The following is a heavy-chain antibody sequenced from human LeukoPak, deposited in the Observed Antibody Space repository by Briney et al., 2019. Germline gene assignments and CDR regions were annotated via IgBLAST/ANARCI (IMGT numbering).Heavy chain of an antibody. CDR2: IKSKTDGGTT. V-gene: IGHV3-15*01. D-gene: IGHD3/OR15-3a*01. J-gene: IGHJ4*02. CDR1: GFTFSNYA. Sequence: PGGSLRLSCAASGFTFSNYAMSWVRQAPGKGLEWVGRIKSKTDGGTTDYAAPVKGRFTISRDDSKNTLYLQMNSLKTEDTAVYYCTTDHRGPIGLVTLNWGQGTLVTVSS. CDR3: TTDHRGPIGLVTLN.